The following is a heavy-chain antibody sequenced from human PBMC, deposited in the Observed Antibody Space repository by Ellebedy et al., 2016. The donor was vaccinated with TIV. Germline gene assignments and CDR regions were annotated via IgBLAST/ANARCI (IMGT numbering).Heavy chain of an antibody. CDR2: INSDGSST. D-gene: IGHD5-18*01. V-gene: IGHV3-74*01. CDR1: GFTFSSYW. J-gene: IGHJ5*02. CDR3: ATGGYSNGYGGWFDP. Sequence: PGGSLRLSCAASGFTFSSYWMHWVRQAPGKGLVWVTRINSDGSSTNYADSVKGRFTSSRENAKNTLYLQMNKLRAEATAVYYCATGGYSNGYGGWFDPWGQGTLVTVSS.